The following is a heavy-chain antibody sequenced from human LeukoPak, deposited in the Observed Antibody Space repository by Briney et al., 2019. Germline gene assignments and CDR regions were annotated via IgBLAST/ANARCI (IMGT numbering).Heavy chain of an antibody. Sequence: ASVKVSCKASGYTFTSYGISWVRQAPGQGLEWMGWISAYNGNTNYAQKLQGRVTMTTDTSTSTAYMELSSLRSEDTAVYYCAKAYGDYSAFDIWGQGTMVTVSS. CDR1: GYTFTSYG. CDR2: ISAYNGNT. CDR3: AKAYGDYSAFDI. V-gene: IGHV1-18*01. D-gene: IGHD4-17*01. J-gene: IGHJ3*02.